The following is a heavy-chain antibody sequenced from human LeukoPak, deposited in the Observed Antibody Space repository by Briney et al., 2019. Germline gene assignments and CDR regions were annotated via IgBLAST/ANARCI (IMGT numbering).Heavy chain of an antibody. V-gene: IGHV3-74*01. CDR1: GFTFSSYW. J-gene: IGHJ4*02. CDR3: ARIPGGSGSQYDY. Sequence: PGGSLRLSCAASGFTFSSYWMHWVRHAPGKGLVWVSRINSDGSRTFYADSVKGRFTTSRANAENTVYLQMNSLRADDTAVYYCARIPGGSGSQYDYWGQGTLVIVSS. D-gene: IGHD3-10*01. CDR2: INSDGSRT.